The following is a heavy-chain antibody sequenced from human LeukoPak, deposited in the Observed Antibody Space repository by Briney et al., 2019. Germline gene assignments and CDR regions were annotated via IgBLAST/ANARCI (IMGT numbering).Heavy chain of an antibody. J-gene: IGHJ6*03. CDR3: ARRSGRLDLAGTLPPYYYYMDV. Sequence: GESLKISCKGSGYSFTTYWIGWVRQMPGKGLEWMGIIYPGDSDTRYSPSFQGQVTISADKSISTAYLQWSSLKASDTAMYYCARRSGRLDLAGTLPPYYYYMDVWGKGTTVTVSS. D-gene: IGHD6-19*01. V-gene: IGHV5-51*01. CDR2: IYPGDSDT. CDR1: GYSFTTYW.